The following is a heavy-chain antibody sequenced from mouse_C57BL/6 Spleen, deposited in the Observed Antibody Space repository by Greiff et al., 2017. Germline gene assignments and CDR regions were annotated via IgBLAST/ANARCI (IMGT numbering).Heavy chain of an antibody. V-gene: IGHV1-69*01. Sequence: QVQLQQPGAELVMPGASVKLSCKASGYTFTSYWMHWVKQRPGQGLEWIGELDPSDSYTNYNQKFKGKSTLTVDKSSSTAYMQLSSLTSEDSAVYYCARYPHYYGSSPYYAMDYWGQGTSVTVSS. D-gene: IGHD1-1*01. CDR3: ARYPHYYGSSPYYAMDY. J-gene: IGHJ4*01. CDR2: LDPSDSYT. CDR1: GYTFTSYW.